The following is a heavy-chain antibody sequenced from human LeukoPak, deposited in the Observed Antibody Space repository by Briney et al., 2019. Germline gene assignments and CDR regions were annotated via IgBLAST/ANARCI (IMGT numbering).Heavy chain of an antibody. CDR3: ARLRFGVYYYYYYMDV. Sequence: PSETLSLTCAVYGGSFSGYYWSWIRQPPGKGLEWIGEINHSGSTNYNPSLKSRFTISVDTSKNQFSLRLGSVTAADTAVYYCARLRFGVYYYYYYMDVWGKGTTVTISS. V-gene: IGHV4-34*01. CDR1: GGSFSGYY. CDR2: INHSGST. J-gene: IGHJ6*03. D-gene: IGHD3-10*01.